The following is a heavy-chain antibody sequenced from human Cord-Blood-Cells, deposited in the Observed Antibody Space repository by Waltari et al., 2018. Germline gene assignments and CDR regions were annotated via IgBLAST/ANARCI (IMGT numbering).Heavy chain of an antibody. CDR2: INPNRGGT. V-gene: IGHV1-2*04. J-gene: IGHJ2*01. D-gene: IGHD7-27*01. CDR1: GYTFTGYY. CDR3: ARDLSGDWYFDL. Sequence: QVQLVQSGAEVKKPGASVKVSCKASGYTFTGYYMHWVRQAPGQGLEWMGWINPNRGGTNYAQKFQGWVTMTRDTSISTAYMELSRLRSDDTAVYYCARDLSGDWYFDLWGRGTLVTVSS.